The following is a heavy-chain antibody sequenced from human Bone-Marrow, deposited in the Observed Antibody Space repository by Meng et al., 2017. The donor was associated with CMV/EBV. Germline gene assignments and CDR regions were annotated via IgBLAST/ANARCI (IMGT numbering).Heavy chain of an antibody. D-gene: IGHD2-21*01. CDR2: IYPGDSDT. CDR3: ARRADSYDWFDP. J-gene: IGHJ5*02. V-gene: IGHV5-51*01. CDR1: RYRFPTYW. Sequence: GESLKISCKGSRYRFPTYWIAWVRQMPGKGLEWMGIIYPGDSDTRYNPSFQGQVTISADKSSSTAYLQWSRLKASDTAMYYCARRADSYDWFDPWGQGTLVTVSS.